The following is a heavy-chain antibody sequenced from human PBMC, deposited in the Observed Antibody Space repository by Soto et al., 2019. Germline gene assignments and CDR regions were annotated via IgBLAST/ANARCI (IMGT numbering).Heavy chain of an antibody. J-gene: IGHJ4*02. CDR3: ARDGVGATTGISGD. CDR1: CYTFKNYT. Sequence: ASVKLSLPGSCYTFKNYTIILVRKAPGQGLEWMGWINVYNGNTKYAQKFQGRVTMTTDTSTSTVYMELRSLTSDDTAVYYCARDGVGATTGISGDWGQGTLVTVSS. CDR2: INVYNGNT. D-gene: IGHD1-26*01. V-gene: IGHV1-18*01.